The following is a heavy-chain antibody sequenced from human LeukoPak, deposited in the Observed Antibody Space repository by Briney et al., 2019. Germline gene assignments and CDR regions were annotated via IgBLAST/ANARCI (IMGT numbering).Heavy chain of an antibody. J-gene: IGHJ3*02. V-gene: IGHV3-23*01. D-gene: IGHD3-22*01. CDR2: ISGSGGNT. Sequence: GGSLRLSCSTSGFTFSSYAMGWGRQAPGKGLEWVSSISGSGGNTYYADSVKGRFTISRDYSKNTLYLQMNSLRTEDTAVYYCTRRYNYDSSGYYYVRDAFDIWGQGTMVTVSS. CDR3: TRRYNYDSSGYYYVRDAFDI. CDR1: GFTFSSYA.